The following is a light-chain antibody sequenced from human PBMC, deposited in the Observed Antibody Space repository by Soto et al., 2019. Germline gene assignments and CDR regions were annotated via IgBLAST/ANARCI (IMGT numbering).Light chain of an antibody. CDR1: QSISSY. V-gene: IGKV1-39*01. J-gene: IGKJ1*01. CDR2: AAS. CDR3: QQRSNWPPWT. Sequence: IRMTQSPSSVSASVGDRVTITCRASQSISSYLNWYQQKPGKAPKLLIYAASSLQSGVPSRFSGSGSGTDFTLTISSLEPEDFAAYYCQQRSNWPPWTFGQGTKVDIK.